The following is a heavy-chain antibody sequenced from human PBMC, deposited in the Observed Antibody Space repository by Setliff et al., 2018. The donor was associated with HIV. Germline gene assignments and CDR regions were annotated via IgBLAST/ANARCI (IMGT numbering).Heavy chain of an antibody. J-gene: IGHJ4*02. CDR2: MHTSGST. D-gene: IGHD6-13*01. CDR3: AREECTSWPRVHY. Sequence: SETLSLTCTVSGGSIRSRDNYWGWIRQPPGKGLEWIGRMHTSGSTSYSPSLKGRVTISIDTSKNQFSLELTSLIAADTAVYYCAREECTSWPRVHYWGQGALVTV. CDR1: GGSIRSRDNY. V-gene: IGHV4-39*07.